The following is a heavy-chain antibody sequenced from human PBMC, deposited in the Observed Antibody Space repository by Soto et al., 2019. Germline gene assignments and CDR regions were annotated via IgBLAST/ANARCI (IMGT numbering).Heavy chain of an antibody. CDR2: IIPIFGTA. J-gene: IGHJ6*02. D-gene: IGHD2-15*01. CDR1: GGTFSSYA. CDR3: ARGVGGHGYYYYGMDG. V-gene: IGHV1-69*13. Sequence: ASVKVSCKASGGTFSSYAISWVRQAPGQGLEWMGGIIPIFGTANYAQKFQGRVTITADESTSTAYMELSGLRSEDTAVYYCARGVGGHGYYYYGMDGWGQGTTVTVSS.